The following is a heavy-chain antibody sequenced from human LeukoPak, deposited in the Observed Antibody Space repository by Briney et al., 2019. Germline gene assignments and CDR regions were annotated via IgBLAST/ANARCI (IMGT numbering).Heavy chain of an antibody. CDR3: AREVIRSGNTWTFDY. CDR2: ISGSGGST. D-gene: IGHD4-23*01. J-gene: IGHJ4*02. CDR1: GFTFSSYA. V-gene: IGHV3-23*01. Sequence: HPGGSLRLSCAASGFTFSSYAMSWVRQAPGKGLEWVSAISGSGGSTYYADSVRGRFTISRDNSKNTVYLEMNSLRVDDTAVYFCAREVIRSGNTWTFDYWGQGILVTVSS.